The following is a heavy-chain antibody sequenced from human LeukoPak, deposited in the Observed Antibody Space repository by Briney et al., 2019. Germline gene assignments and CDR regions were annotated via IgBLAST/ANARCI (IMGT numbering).Heavy chain of an antibody. CDR2: IRYDGSNK. V-gene: IGHV3-30*02. J-gene: IGHJ4*02. D-gene: IGHD6-6*01. Sequence: GGPLRLSCAASGFTFSSYGMHWVRQAPGKGLEWVAFIRYDGSNKYYADSVKGRFTISRDNSKNTLYLQMNSLRAEDTAVYYCAKELLSSSSAFDYRGQGTLVTVSS. CDR3: AKELLSSSSAFDY. CDR1: GFTFSSYG.